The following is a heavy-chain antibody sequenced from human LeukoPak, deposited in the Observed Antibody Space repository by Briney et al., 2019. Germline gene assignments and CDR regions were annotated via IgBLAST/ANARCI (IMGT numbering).Heavy chain of an antibody. J-gene: IGHJ6*02. CDR3: ARVQWYPYSNYYYGMDV. V-gene: IGHV4-34*01. CDR1: GGSFSGYY. D-gene: IGHD4-11*01. CDR2: INHSGST. Sequence: PSETLSHTCAVYGGSFSGYYWSWIRQPPGKGLEWIGEINHSGSTNYNPSLKSRVTISVDTSKNQFSLKLSSVTAADTAVYYCARVQWYPYSNYYYGMDVWGQGTTVTVSS.